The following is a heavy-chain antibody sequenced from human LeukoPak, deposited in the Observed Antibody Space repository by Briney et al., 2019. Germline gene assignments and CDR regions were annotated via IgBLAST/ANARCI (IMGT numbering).Heavy chain of an antibody. V-gene: IGHV3-23*01. J-gene: IGHJ4*02. CDR3: AKERYSGYDYFDY. Sequence: PGGSLRLSCAASGFTFSSYAMSWVRQAPGRGPEWVSAISGSGDSTYYADSVKGRFTISRDNSKNTLYLQMDSLRAEDTAVYYCAKERYSGYDYFDYWGQGTLVTVSS. CDR1: GFTFSSYA. D-gene: IGHD5-12*01. CDR2: ISGSGDST.